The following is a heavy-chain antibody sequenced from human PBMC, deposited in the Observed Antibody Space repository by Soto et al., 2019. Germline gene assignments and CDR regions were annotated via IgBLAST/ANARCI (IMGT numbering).Heavy chain of an antibody. Sequence: QVQLVQSGAEVKKPGASVKVSCKASGYTFTNYGISWVRQAPGQGLEWMGWINAYNGNTKSAQKLQGRGTLTTDTSTSTAYMELRSLRSDDTAVYYCARDAAAGLNDCWGQGTLVXXSS. CDR1: GYTFTNYG. CDR3: ARDAAAGLNDC. V-gene: IGHV1-18*01. D-gene: IGHD6-13*01. J-gene: IGHJ4*02. CDR2: INAYNGNT.